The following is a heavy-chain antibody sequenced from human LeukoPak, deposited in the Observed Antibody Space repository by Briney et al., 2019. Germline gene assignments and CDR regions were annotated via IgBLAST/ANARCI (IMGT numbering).Heavy chain of an antibody. J-gene: IGHJ5*02. Sequence: PETLSLTCTVSGGSISNYSWSWIRQPPGKGLEWIGYIYTTGSTNYNASLKSRVTKYVAPSKNQFSLRLGSVAAADTAVYYLAKHLVHRSSWYSGYNWFDPWGQGTLVTVSS. CDR2: IYTTGST. CDR3: AKHLVHRSSWYSGYNWFDP. V-gene: IGHV4-4*08. D-gene: IGHD6-13*01. CDR1: GGSISNYS.